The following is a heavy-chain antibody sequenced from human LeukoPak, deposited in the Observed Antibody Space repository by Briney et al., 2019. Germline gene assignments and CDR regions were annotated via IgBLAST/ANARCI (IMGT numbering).Heavy chain of an antibody. D-gene: IGHD6-6*01. CDR2: INQSGRT. V-gene: IGHV4-34*01. CDR1: GGSFRNYC. CDR3: AVRDGHSTSSGDT. J-gene: IGHJ5*02. Sequence: PSETLSLTCGFYGGSFRNYCWSCIRQSPGKGLEWIGEINQSGRTNYNPSLKTRLTISVDTAKNLFSLNLTSMTAADTATYYCAVRDGHSTSSGDTWGQGTLVTVSS.